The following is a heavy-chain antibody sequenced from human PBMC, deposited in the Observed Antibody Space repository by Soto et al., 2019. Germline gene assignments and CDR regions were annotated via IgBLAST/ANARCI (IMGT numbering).Heavy chain of an antibody. D-gene: IGHD3-10*01. CDR2: INPILSMS. CDR1: GDTFTFYS. Sequence: QVQLVQSGAEVKRPGSSVKVSCKASGDTFTFYSINWVRQAPGLGLEWMGRINPILSMSNYAQRFQGRVRMTAEKSTTTAYMELSSLRSEDTAIYYCASSYGSGYRAFDYWGQGALVTVSS. CDR3: ASSYGSGYRAFDY. V-gene: IGHV1-69*02. J-gene: IGHJ4*02.